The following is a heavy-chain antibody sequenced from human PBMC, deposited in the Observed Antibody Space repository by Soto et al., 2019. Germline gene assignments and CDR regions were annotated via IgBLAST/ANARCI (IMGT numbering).Heavy chain of an antibody. J-gene: IGHJ4*02. CDR2: ISYDGSNK. V-gene: IGHV3-30-3*01. CDR3: ARDRIAAAGGYYFDY. CDR1: GFTFSSYA. D-gene: IGHD6-13*01. Sequence: GGSLRLSCAASGFTFSSYAMHWVRQAPGKGLEWVAVISYDGSNKYYADSVKGRFTISRDNSKNTLYLQMNSLRAEDTAVYYCARDRIAAAGGYYFDYWGPGTLVTVSS.